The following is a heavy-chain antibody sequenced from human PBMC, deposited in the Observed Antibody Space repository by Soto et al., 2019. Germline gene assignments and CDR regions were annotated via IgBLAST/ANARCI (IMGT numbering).Heavy chain of an antibody. J-gene: IGHJ6*02. CDR2: TYYRSKWYN. V-gene: IGHV6-1*01. CDR1: GDSVSSNSAA. Sequence: PSETLSLTCAISGDSVSSNSAAWNWIRQSPSRGLEWLGRTYYRSKWYNDYAVSVKSRITINPDTSKNQFSLQLNSVTPEDTAVYYCARETIFGVGKAQDYYYYGMDVWGQGTTVTVSS. CDR3: ARETIFGVGKAQDYYYYGMDV. D-gene: IGHD3-3*01.